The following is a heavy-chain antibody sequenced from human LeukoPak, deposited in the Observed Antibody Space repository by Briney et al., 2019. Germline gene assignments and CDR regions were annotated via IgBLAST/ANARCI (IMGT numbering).Heavy chain of an antibody. CDR3: ARAGARYCSSTSCRPYYYYMDV. V-gene: IGHV4-34*01. Sequence: SETLSLTCAVYGGSFSGYYWSWIRQPPGKVLEWIGEINHSGSTNYNPSLKSRVTISVDTSKNQFSLKLSSVTAADTAVYYCARAGARYCSSTSCRPYYYYMDVWGKGTTVTVSS. J-gene: IGHJ6*03. CDR2: INHSGST. D-gene: IGHD2-2*01. CDR1: GGSFSGYY.